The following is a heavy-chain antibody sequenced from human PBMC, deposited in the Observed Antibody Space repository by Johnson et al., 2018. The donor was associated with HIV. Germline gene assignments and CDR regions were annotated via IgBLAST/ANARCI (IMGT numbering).Heavy chain of an antibody. J-gene: IGHJ3*02. CDR3: ARGAPQSSGSRRPYHAFDI. CDR1: GFTFDDYA. D-gene: IGHD3-22*01. CDR2: ISWNSGSI. V-gene: IGHV3-9*01. Sequence: VLLVESGGGLVQPGRSLRLSCAASGFTFDDYAMHWVRQAPGKGLEWVSSISWNSGSIGYADDVKGRFTISRDNARNSLYVQMNGLRVEDSALYYCARGAPQSSGSRRPYHAFDIWGQGTMVTVSS.